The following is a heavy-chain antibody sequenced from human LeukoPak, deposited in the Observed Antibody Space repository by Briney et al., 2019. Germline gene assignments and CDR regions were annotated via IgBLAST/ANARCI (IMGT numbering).Heavy chain of an antibody. V-gene: IGHV3-33*01. D-gene: IGHD3-9*01. Sequence: GGSLRLSCAASGFTFSSYGMHWVRQAPGKGLEWVAVIWYDGSNKYYADSVKGRFTISRDNSKNTLYLQMNSLRAADTAVYYCARDRRDILTGYYRLDAFDIWGQGTMVTVSS. J-gene: IGHJ3*02. CDR3: ARDRRDILTGYYRLDAFDI. CDR1: GFTFSSYG. CDR2: IWYDGSNK.